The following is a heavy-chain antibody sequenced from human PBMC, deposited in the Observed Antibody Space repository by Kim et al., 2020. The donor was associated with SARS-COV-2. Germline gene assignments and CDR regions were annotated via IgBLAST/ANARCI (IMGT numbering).Heavy chain of an antibody. D-gene: IGHD2-2*01. CDR1: GGSFSGYY. V-gene: IGHV4-34*01. CDR2: INHSGST. J-gene: IGHJ5*02. Sequence: SETLSLTCAVYGGSFSGYYWSWIRQPPGKGLEWIGEINHSGSTNYNPSLKSRVTISVDTSKNQFSLKLSSVTAADTAVYYCARESGPYCSSTSCYVPGWFYNWFDPWGQGTLVTVSS. CDR3: ARESGPYCSSTSCYVPGWFYNWFDP.